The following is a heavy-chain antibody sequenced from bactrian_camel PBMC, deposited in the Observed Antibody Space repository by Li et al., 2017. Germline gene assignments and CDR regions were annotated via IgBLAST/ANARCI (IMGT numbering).Heavy chain of an antibody. D-gene: IGHD6*01. V-gene: IGHV3S53*01. CDR2: IDGVGTT. J-gene: IGHJ6*01. CDR1: SYYC. Sequence: HVQLVESGGGSVQAGGSLRLSCAGYSYYCMGWFRQAPGKEREGVAIIDGVGTTGYADSVRGRFTISRDNTKNTLYLQMNSLKPEDTAMYYCAAVMAVGVRCEDQGRFFIPKEAFGYWGQGTQVTVS. CDR3: AAVMAVGVRCEDQGRFFIPKEAFGY.